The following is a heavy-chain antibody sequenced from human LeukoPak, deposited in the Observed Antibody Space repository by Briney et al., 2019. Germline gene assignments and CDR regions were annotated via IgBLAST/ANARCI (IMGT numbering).Heavy chain of an antibody. J-gene: IGHJ3*02. CDR2: ISYDGSNK. CDR1: GFTFSNYA. D-gene: IGHD2-21*02. Sequence: GGSLRLSCAASGFTFSNYALHWVRQAPGKGMEWVAVISYDGSNKYYADSVKGRFTISRDNSENTLYLQTNSLRAEDTAVYYCVLTVVNAFDIWGQGTLVTVSS. V-gene: IGHV3-30-3*01. CDR3: VLTVVNAFDI.